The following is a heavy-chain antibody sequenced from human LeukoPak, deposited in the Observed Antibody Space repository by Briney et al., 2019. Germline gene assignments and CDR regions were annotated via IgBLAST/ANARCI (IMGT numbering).Heavy chain of an antibody. D-gene: IGHD3-10*01. CDR1: GYTFTGYY. CDR2: INPNSGGT. J-gene: IGHJ4*02. CDR3: AREGDHLWFGELYNY. Sequence: AASVKVSCKASGYTFTGYYMHWVRQAPGQGLEWMGWINPNSGGTNYAQKFQGRVTMTRDTSISTAYMELSSLRSEDTAVYYCAREGDHLWFGELYNYWGQGTLVTVSS. V-gene: IGHV1-2*02.